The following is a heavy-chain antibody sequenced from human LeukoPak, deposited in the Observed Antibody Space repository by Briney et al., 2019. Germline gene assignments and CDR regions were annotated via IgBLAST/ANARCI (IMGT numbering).Heavy chain of an antibody. CDR3: ARGTEGIGFDY. Sequence: ASVKVSCKASGYTFTSYGISWVRQAPGQRLEWMGWINAGNGHTKFSQKFQGRVSITRDTSASTAYMELSSLRSEDTTVYYCARGTEGIGFDYWGQGTLVTVSS. J-gene: IGHJ4*02. V-gene: IGHV1-3*01. CDR2: INAGNGHT. D-gene: IGHD2-15*01. CDR1: GYTFTSYG.